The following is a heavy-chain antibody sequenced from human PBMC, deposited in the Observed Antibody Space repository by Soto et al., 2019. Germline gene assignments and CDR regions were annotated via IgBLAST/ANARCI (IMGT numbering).Heavy chain of an antibody. CDR1: GFVYNTYA. V-gene: IGHV3-33*01. CDR2: IWNDGSKK. CDR3: VRGIPFQYSNNWLHWYFDL. D-gene: IGHD1-1*01. J-gene: IGHJ2*01. Sequence: VQLVESGGGVVQPGMSLRLSCAASGFVYNTYAMHWVRLSPGKGLEWVALIWNDGSKKYYVDSVKGRFTISRDNSQNTLGLEMDSLRGEDTAVYFCVRGIPFQYSNNWLHWYFDLWGRGTQVTVSS.